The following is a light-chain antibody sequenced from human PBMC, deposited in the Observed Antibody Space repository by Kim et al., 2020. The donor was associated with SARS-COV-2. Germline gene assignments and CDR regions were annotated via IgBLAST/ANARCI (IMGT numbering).Light chain of an antibody. Sequence: RGESAPLPCWPTQSVSRTDLARDQPKPGQAPTLLSYGASTRATGIPDRFSGSGARTHFPLTISSLGPEDFAVYYCQHYGGSRYTFGQGTKREI. CDR3: QHYGGSRYT. J-gene: IGKJ2*01. CDR1: QSVSRTD. CDR2: GAS. V-gene: IGKV3-20*01.